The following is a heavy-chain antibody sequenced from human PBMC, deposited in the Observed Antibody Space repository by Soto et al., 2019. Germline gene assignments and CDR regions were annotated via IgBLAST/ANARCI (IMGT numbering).Heavy chain of an antibody. CDR2: INPNSGGT. CDR3: XXAPIGKDPGXXDP. J-gene: IGHJ5*02. Sequence: QVQLVQSGAEVKKPGASVKVSCKASGYTFTGYYMHWVRQAPGQGLEWMGWINPNSGGTNYAQKFQGRVTMTRDTSISTAYXXXXXXXXXXXXXXXXXXAPIGKDPGXXDPWGQXTLXTXS. CDR1: GYTFTGYY. V-gene: IGHV1-2*02. D-gene: IGHD5-12*01.